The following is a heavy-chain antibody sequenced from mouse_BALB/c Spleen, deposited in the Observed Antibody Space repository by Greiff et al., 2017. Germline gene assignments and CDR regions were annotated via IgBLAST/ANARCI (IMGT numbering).Heavy chain of an antibody. CDR3: AREGVYGNYLYYFDY. Sequence: EVQLQESGPGLVKPSQSLSLTCTVTGYSITSDYAWNWIRQFPGNKLEWMGYISYSGSTSYNPSLKSRISITRDTSKNQFFLQLNSVTTEDTATYYCAREGVYGNYLYYFDYWGQGTTLTVSS. V-gene: IGHV3-2*02. CDR1: GYSITSDYA. CDR2: ISYSGST. D-gene: IGHD2-10*02. J-gene: IGHJ2*01.